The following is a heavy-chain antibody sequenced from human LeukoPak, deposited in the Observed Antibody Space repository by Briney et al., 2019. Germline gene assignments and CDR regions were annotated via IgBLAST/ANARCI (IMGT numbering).Heavy chain of an antibody. D-gene: IGHD2-2*01. CDR1: GGSFSGFY. CDR3: ARDAFAGGWFDP. CDR2: INYTGST. V-gene: IGHV4-34*01. Sequence: PSETLSLTCAVYGGSFSGFYWSWIRHVPGKGLEWIGEINYTGSTSYNPSLKSRVTISVDTSKNQFSLKLSSVTAADTAVYYCARDAFAGGWFDPWGQGTLVTVSS. J-gene: IGHJ5*02.